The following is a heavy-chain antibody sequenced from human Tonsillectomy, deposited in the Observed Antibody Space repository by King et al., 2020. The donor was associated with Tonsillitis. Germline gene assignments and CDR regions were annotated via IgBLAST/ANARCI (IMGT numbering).Heavy chain of an antibody. V-gene: IGHV3-43*02. Sequence: VQLVESGGGVVQPGGSLRLSCAASGFTFDDYAMHWVRQAPGKGLEWVSLISGDGDSTYYADSVKGRFTISRDNNKNSLYLQMNSLRTEDTALYYCTKSDGEYFDWLLTFDYWGQGTLVTVSS. CDR2: ISGDGDST. CDR3: TKSDGEYFDWLLTFDY. CDR1: GFTFDDYA. J-gene: IGHJ4*02. D-gene: IGHD3-9*01.